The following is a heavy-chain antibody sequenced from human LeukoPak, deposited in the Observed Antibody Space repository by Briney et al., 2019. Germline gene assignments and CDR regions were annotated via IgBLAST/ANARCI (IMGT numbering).Heavy chain of an antibody. CDR3: ARDDVGSGWPRLDAFDI. D-gene: IGHD6-19*01. CDR2: IWYDGSNK. V-gene: IGHV3-33*01. J-gene: IGHJ3*02. Sequence: GGSLRLSCAASGFTFSSYGMHWVRQAPGKGLEWVAVIWYDGSNKYYADSVKGRFTISRDNSKNTLYLQMNSLRAEDTAVYYRARDDVGSGWPRLDAFDIWGQGTMVTVSS. CDR1: GFTFSSYG.